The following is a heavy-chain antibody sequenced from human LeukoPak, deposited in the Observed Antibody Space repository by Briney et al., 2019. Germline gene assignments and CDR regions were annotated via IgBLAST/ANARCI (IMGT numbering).Heavy chain of an antibody. J-gene: IGHJ6*02. Sequence: GASVKVSCKASGGTFSSYAISWVRQAPGQGLEWMGRIIPILGIANYAQKFQGRVTITADKSTSTAYMELSSLRSEDTAVYYCARGKGSSSWYDGMDVWGQGTTVTVSS. CDR2: IIPILGIA. V-gene: IGHV1-69*04. D-gene: IGHD6-13*01. CDR1: GGTFSSYA. CDR3: ARGKGSSSWYDGMDV.